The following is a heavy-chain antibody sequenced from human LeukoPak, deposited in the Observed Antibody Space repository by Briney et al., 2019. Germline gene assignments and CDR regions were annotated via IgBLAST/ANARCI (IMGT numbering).Heavy chain of an antibody. D-gene: IGHD1-14*01. CDR1: GFTFDDYA. Sequence: LRLSCAASGFTFDDYAMHWVRQAPGKGLEWVSGISWNSGSIGYADSVKGRFAISRDNAKNSLYLQMNSLRAEDTALYYCAKYHRGNFDYWGQGTLVTVSS. J-gene: IGHJ4*02. CDR2: ISWNSGSI. CDR3: AKYHRGNFDY. V-gene: IGHV3-9*01.